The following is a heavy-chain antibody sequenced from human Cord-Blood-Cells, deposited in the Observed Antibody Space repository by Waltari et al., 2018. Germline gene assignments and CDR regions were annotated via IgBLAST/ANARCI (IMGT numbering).Heavy chain of an antibody. D-gene: IGHD3-10*01. J-gene: IGHJ6*02. V-gene: IGHV3-73*01. CDR2: IRSKANSYAT. Sequence: IRSKANSYATAYAASVKGRFTISRDDSKNTAYLQMNSLKTEDTDVYYCTSITMVQGVSTYYYYYYGMDVWGQGTTVTVSS. CDR3: TSITMVQGVSTYYYYYYGMDV.